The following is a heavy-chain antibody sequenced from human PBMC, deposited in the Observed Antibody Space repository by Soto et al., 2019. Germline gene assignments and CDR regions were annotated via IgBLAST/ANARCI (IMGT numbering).Heavy chain of an antibody. CDR2: ISGSGGST. J-gene: IGHJ4*02. V-gene: IGHV3-23*01. CDR1: GFTFSSYA. CDR3: AKRTGGSGWSSLDY. D-gene: IGHD6-19*01. Sequence: GGSLRLSCAASGFTFSSYAMSWVRQAPGKGLEWVSAISGSGGSTYYADSVKGRFTISRDNSKNTLYLQMNSLRAEDTAVYYCAKRTGGSGWSSLDYWGQGTLVTVSS.